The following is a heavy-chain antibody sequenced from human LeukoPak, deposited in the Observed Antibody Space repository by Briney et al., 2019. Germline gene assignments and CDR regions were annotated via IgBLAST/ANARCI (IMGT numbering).Heavy chain of an antibody. CDR1: GGTFNSYA. CDR2: IIPIFGNT. V-gene: IGHV1-69*05. Sequence: ASVKVSCKAYGGTFNSYAISWVRQAPGHGLEWLGGIIPIFGNTNYAQKFQGRITITTDDSTSTAYMELSSLRSEDTAVYYCAAQYGLGYYYYMDVWGKGTTVTVSS. CDR3: AAQYGLGYYYYMDV. D-gene: IGHD3-10*01. J-gene: IGHJ6*03.